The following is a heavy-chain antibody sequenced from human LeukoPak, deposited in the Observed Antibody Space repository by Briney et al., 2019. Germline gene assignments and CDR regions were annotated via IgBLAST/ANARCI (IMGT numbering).Heavy chain of an antibody. CDR1: GFTFSSYA. J-gene: IGHJ3*02. CDR3: AKDIGLMTTAPEAFDI. CDR2: ISGSGGST. Sequence: GGSLRLSCAASGFTFSSYAMSWVRQAPGKGLEWVSAISGSGGSTYYADSVKGRFTISRENSKNKLYLQMNSLRAEDTAVYYCAKDIGLMTTAPEAFDIWGQGTMVTVSS. V-gene: IGHV3-23*01. D-gene: IGHD4-17*01.